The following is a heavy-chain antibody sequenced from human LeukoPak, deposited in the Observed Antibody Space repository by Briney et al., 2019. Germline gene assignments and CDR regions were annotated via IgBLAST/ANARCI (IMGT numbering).Heavy chain of an antibody. Sequence: GASVKVSCKASGGTFSSYAISWVRQAPGQGLEWMGWINPNSGGTNYAQKFQGRVTMTRDTSISTAYMELSRLRSDDTAVYYCARDLTVVRGYFDYWGQGTLVTASS. CDR2: INPNSGGT. J-gene: IGHJ4*02. V-gene: IGHV1-2*02. CDR3: ARDLTVVRGYFDY. CDR1: GGTFSSYA. D-gene: IGHD4-23*01.